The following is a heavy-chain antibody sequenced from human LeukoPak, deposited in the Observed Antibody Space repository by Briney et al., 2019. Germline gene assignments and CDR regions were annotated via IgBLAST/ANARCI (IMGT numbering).Heavy chain of an antibody. D-gene: IGHD2-15*01. J-gene: IGHJ4*02. Sequence: ASVKVSCKASGGTFSSYAISWVRQAPGQGLEWMGGIIPIFGTANYAQKFQGRVTITADKSTSTAYMELSSLRSEDTAVYYCAREVALDTQALDYWGQGTLVTVSS. CDR3: AREVALDTQALDY. CDR2: IIPIFGTA. V-gene: IGHV1-69*06. CDR1: GGTFSSYA.